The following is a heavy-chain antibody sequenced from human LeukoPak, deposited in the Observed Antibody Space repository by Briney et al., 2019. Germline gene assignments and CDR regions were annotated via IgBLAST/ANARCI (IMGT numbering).Heavy chain of an antibody. CDR1: GYSFTTYW. J-gene: IGHJ4*02. Sequence: GESLKISCKASGYSFTTYWIGWVRQVPGKGLEWVGIIYPADSTAKYSPSFQGQVTISADKSISTAYLQWSSLKASDTAMYYCARRVEMATIGSLNFDYWGQGTLVTVSS. CDR2: IYPADSTA. CDR3: ARRVEMATIGSLNFDY. V-gene: IGHV5-51*01. D-gene: IGHD5-24*01.